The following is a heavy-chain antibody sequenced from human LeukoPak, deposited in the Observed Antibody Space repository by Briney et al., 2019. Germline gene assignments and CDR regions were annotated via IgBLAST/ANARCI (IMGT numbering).Heavy chain of an antibody. J-gene: IGHJ4*02. CDR2: ISSSSTI. D-gene: IGHD3-10*01. CDR1: GFTFSSYS. CDR3: ARVNYGSATKEDY. Sequence: GGSLRLSCAASGFTFSSYSMNWVRQAPGKGLEWVSYISSSSTIYYADSVKGRFTISRDNAKNSLYLQMNSLRAEDTAVYYCARVNYGSATKEDYWGQGTLVTVSS. V-gene: IGHV3-48*01.